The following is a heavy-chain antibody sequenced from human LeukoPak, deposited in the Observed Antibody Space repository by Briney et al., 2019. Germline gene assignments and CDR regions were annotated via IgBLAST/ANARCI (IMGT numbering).Heavy chain of an antibody. CDR3: ARRPYILTGYYNPDYYYYYYMDV. V-gene: IGHV4-39*07. CDR2: IYYSGST. Sequence: PSETLSLTCTVSGGSISSSSYYWGWIRQPPGKGREWIGSIYYSGSTYYNPSLKSRVTISVDTSKNQFSLKLSSVTAADTAVYYCARRPYILTGYYNPDYYYYYYMDVWGKGTTVTISS. J-gene: IGHJ6*03. D-gene: IGHD3-9*01. CDR1: GGSISSSSYY.